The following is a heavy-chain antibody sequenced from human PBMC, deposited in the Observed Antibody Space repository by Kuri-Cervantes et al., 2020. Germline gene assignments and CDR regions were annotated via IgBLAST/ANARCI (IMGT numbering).Heavy chain of an antibody. V-gene: IGHV3-21*03. CDR2: ISSGSSSI. Sequence: GESLKISWAASGFAFSSNTLNWVRQAPGKGLEWVSSISSGSSSISYADPVKGRFTISRDDAMKSLFLQMNSLRAEDTAVYYCARGMATIFDYYYYYMDVWGKGITVTVSS. CDR1: GFAFSSNT. CDR3: ARGMATIFDYYYYYMDV. J-gene: IGHJ6*03. D-gene: IGHD5-24*01.